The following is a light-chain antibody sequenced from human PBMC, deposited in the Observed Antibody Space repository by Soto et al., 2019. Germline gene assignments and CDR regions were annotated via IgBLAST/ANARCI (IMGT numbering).Light chain of an antibody. Sequence: QSVLTQPPSVSAAPGQKVTISCSGSSSNIENNYVSWYQQLPGTAPKLLIHDNNKRPSGITDRFSGSKSGTSATLGITGLQTGDEADYYCGTWDSSLSAVVFGGGTKLTVL. V-gene: IGLV1-51*01. CDR3: GTWDSSLSAVV. CDR1: SSNIENNY. J-gene: IGLJ2*01. CDR2: DNN.